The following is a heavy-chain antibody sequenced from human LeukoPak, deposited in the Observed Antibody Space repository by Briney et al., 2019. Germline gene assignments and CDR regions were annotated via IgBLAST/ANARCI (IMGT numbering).Heavy chain of an antibody. Sequence: PRRSLRLSCAASGFTFDDYAMHWVRQAPGKGLEWVSGISWNSGSIGYADSVKGRFTISRDNAKNSLYLQMNSLRAEDMALYYCAKEVYYDSSGYYSSFDYWGQGTLVTVSS. CDR1: GFTFDDYA. D-gene: IGHD3-22*01. CDR2: ISWNSGSI. V-gene: IGHV3-9*03. J-gene: IGHJ4*02. CDR3: AKEVYYDSSGYYSSFDY.